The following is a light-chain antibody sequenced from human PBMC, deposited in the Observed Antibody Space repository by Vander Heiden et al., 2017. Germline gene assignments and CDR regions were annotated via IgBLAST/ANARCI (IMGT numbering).Light chain of an antibody. Sequence: SSELTQDPAVSVALRPTVRTTCQGDSHRSYYASWSQQKPGQAPVLVMYGKINRPSGVPDRFSGSSSGDTAALTITGAQAEDEDDDYCNTRDSSGNHVVFGGGTKLTVL. CDR2: GKI. CDR3: NTRDSSGNHVV. V-gene: IGLV3-19*01. CDR1: SHRSYY. J-gene: IGLJ2*01.